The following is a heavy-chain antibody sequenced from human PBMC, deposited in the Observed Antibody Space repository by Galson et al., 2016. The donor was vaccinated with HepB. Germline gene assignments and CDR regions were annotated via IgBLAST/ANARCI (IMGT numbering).Heavy chain of an antibody. Sequence: SLRLSCEGSGGFCSINCLSWGRPAPGDGLEWMDNFIDYSSATTYAHSLQCRFTISRDNAKNSLFLQMNSLRAEDTAVYYCARDSGYCNNFDCKGDAFDIWGQGTMVTVSS. D-gene: IGHD2-8*01. CDR2: FIDYSSAT. V-gene: IGHV3-7*04. J-gene: IGHJ3*02. CDR3: ARDSGYCNNFDCKGDAFDI. CDR1: GGFCSINC.